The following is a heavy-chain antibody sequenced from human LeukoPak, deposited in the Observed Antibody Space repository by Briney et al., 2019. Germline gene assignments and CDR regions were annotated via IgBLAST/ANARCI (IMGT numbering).Heavy chain of an antibody. V-gene: IGHV3-23*01. D-gene: IGHD6-13*01. CDR3: AKDPSSSSWSGDY. CDR2: ISGSGGST. Sequence: PGGSLRLSCAASGFTFNSYAMYWVRQAPGKGLEWVSAISGSGGSTYYADSVKGRFTISRDNSKNTLYLQMNSLRAEDTAVYYCAKDPSSSSWSGDYWGQGTLVTVSS. J-gene: IGHJ4*02. CDR1: GFTFNSYA.